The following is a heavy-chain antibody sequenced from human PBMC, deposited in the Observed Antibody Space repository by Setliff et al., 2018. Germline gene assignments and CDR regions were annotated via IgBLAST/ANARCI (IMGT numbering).Heavy chain of an antibody. CDR3: ASYERYCYGGSCYYFDY. J-gene: IGHJ4*02. D-gene: IGHD2-15*01. V-gene: IGHV1-46*01. CDR2: IHPSGGST. CDR1: AFTKYY. Sequence: VKVSCKASAFTKYYVHWVRQAPGQGLEWMGIIHPSGGSTTYAQKFQGRVTMTRDTSTGTVNMELSSLRSEDTAVYYCASYERYCYGGSCYYFDYWGQGTLVTVSS.